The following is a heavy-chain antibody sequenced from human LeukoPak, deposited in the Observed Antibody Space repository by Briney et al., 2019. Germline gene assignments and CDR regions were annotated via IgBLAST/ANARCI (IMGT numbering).Heavy chain of an antibody. CDR3: TKGTFDH. V-gene: IGHV3-53*01. J-gene: IGHJ3*01. CDR2: LDRGGFT. CDR1: GFTVSINY. Sequence: GGSLRLSCVGSGFTVSINYMSWVRQAPGKGLEWVSFLDRGGFTSYADAVKGRFTISRDSSKNTLYLQLTTLRAEDTAIYYCTKGTFDHWGQGTFVTVSS.